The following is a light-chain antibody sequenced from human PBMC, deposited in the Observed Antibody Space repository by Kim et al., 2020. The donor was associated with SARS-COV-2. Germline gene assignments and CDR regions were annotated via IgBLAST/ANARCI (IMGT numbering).Light chain of an antibody. CDR3: CSYAGSSTWV. V-gene: IGLV2-23*01. Sequence: GQSITISCTGTSSDVGSYNLVSWYQQHPGKAPKLMIYEGSKRPSGVSNRFSGSKSGNTASLTISGLQAEDGADYYCCSYAGSSTWVFGGGTQLTVL. J-gene: IGLJ3*02. CDR1: SSDVGSYNL. CDR2: EGS.